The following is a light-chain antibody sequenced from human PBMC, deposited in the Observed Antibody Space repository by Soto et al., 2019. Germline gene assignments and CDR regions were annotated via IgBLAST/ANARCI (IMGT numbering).Light chain of an antibody. CDR3: QQYTPKSYT. CDR1: QSVSSN. Sequence: EIVMTQSPATLSVSPGERVTLSCRASQSVSSNLAWYQQKLGQAPRLLIYGASTRATGIPARFSGSGSGTEFTLTISSLQSEDFAVYYCQQYTPKSYTFGQGTKLEIK. CDR2: GAS. V-gene: IGKV3-15*01. J-gene: IGKJ2*01.